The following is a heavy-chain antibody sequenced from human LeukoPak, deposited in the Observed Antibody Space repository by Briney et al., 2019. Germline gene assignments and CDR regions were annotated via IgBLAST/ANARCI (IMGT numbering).Heavy chain of an antibody. CDR2: ISVYNGNT. J-gene: IGHJ4*02. CDR1: GYTFTNFG. V-gene: IGHV1-18*01. Sequence: ASVKVSCKASGYTFTNFGISWVRQAPGQGLEWMGWISVYNGNTNFAQKLQDRVTRTTDTSTTTAYMVLRNLRSDDTAVYYCARVEFDSSGYYSLPFDYWGQGTLVTVSS. D-gene: IGHD3-22*01. CDR3: ARVEFDSSGYYSLPFDY.